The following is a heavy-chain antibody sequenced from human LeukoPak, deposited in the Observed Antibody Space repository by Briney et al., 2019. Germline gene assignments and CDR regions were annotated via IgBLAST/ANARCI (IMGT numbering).Heavy chain of an antibody. CDR1: EFTLSSYW. D-gene: IGHD2-8*01. J-gene: IGHJ3*02. CDR3: ARVNPLMAPGAFDI. CDR2: IKQDGSEK. Sequence: GGSLRLSCAASEFTLSSYWMAWVRQAPGKGLAWVANIKQDGSEKYYVDSVKGRFTISRDNARNSLYLQMNSLRAEDTAIFYCARVNPLMAPGAFDIWGQGSMVAVSS. V-gene: IGHV3-7*01.